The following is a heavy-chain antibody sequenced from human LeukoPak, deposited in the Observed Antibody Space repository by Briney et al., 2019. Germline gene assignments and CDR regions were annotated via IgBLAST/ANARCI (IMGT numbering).Heavy chain of an antibody. Sequence: ASVKVSCKASGYNFIDYGISWVRQAPGQGLEWMGWISVYNGNTNHAQKLQGRITMTTDTSTNTAYMEVRSLRSDDTAVYYCARSGGWYWEDHTIYFEHWGQGTLVTVSS. V-gene: IGHV1-18*01. CDR3: ARSGGWYWEDHTIYFEH. J-gene: IGHJ4*02. CDR1: GYNFIDYG. D-gene: IGHD3-10*01. CDR2: ISVYNGNT.